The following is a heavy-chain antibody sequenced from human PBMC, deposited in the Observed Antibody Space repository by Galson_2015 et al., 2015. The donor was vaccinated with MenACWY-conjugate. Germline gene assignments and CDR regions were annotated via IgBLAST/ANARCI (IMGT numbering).Heavy chain of an antibody. CDR3: ARFPRTPGKYPDY. CDR1: GFTFSDYY. CDR2: ISTRSST. J-gene: IGHJ4*02. V-gene: IGHV3-11*06. Sequence: SLRLSCAASGFTFSDYYMSWARQAPGKGLECVSYISTRSSTNYADSVQGRFTISRDNAKNSVYLQMDSLRAEDTAVYYCARFPRTPGKYPDYWGQGTPVTVSS. D-gene: IGHD1-14*01.